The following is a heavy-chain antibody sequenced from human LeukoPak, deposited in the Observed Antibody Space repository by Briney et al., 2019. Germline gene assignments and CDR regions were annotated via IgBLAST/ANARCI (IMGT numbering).Heavy chain of an antibody. V-gene: IGHV1-2*02. D-gene: IGHD4-11*01. Sequence: ASVKVSCKASGYTFTGYYMHWVRQAPGQGLEWMGWINPNSGGTNYAQKFQGRVTMTRDTSICTAYMELSRLRSDDTAVYYCARDGDYSNYLSFDYWGQGTLVTVSS. CDR2: INPNSGGT. CDR3: ARDGDYSNYLSFDY. CDR1: GYTFTGYY. J-gene: IGHJ4*02.